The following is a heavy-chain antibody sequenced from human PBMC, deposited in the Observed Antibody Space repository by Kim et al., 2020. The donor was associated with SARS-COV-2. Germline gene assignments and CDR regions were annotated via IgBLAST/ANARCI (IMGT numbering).Heavy chain of an antibody. V-gene: IGHV3-23*01. CDR2: ITTGGDK. CDR1: GLTFSTYA. J-gene: IGHJ4*02. CDR3: AKSDLRGFSTGWYGALDY. Sequence: GGSLRLSCSASGLTFSTYAMSWVRLAPGRGLEWVSAITTGGDKWYADAVKGRFSTSRDNTKNTLYLQMNSLGVEDTAIHYCAKSDLRGFSTGWYGALDYWGQGTLVTVSS. D-gene: IGHD6-19*01.